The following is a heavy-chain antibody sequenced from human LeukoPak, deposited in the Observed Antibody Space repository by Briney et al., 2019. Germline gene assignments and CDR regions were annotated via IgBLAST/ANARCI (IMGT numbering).Heavy chain of an antibody. Sequence: ASVKVSCKASGYTFISYGISWVRHAPGQGLEWMRWISGYNGNTNYAQKFQGRVTMTTDASTRTAYIEVRNLRSDDTAMYYCARDPSNSSGYHAHFDSWGQGTLVTVSS. J-gene: IGHJ4*02. CDR1: GYTFISYG. CDR3: ARDPSNSSGYHAHFDS. CDR2: ISGYNGNT. D-gene: IGHD3-22*01. V-gene: IGHV1-18*01.